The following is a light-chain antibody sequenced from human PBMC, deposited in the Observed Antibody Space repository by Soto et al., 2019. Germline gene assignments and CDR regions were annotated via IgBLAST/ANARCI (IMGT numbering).Light chain of an antibody. Sequence: QSVLTQPPSASEAPRQRVTISCSGSSSNIGNNAVNWYQQLPGKAPKLLIYYDDLLPSGVSDRFSGSKSGTSASLAISGLQSEDEADYYCAAWDDSLNGLVFGGGTKVTVL. V-gene: IGLV1-36*01. CDR1: SSNIGNNA. CDR2: YDD. CDR3: AAWDDSLNGLV. J-gene: IGLJ2*01.